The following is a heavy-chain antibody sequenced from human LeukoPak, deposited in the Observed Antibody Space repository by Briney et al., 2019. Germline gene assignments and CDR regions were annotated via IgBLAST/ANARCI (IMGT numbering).Heavy chain of an antibody. D-gene: IGHD4-11*01. CDR3: VRDRRGYSNYVPWFDP. CDR1: GDSVSSNSAA. Sequence: SQTLSLTCAISGDSVSSNSAAWNWIRQSPSRGLEWLGRTYYRSKWYNDYAVSVKSRITINPDTAKNQFSLQLNSVTPEDTAVYYCVRDRRGYSNYVPWFDPWGQGTLVTVSS. V-gene: IGHV6-1*01. CDR2: TYYRSKWYN. J-gene: IGHJ5*02.